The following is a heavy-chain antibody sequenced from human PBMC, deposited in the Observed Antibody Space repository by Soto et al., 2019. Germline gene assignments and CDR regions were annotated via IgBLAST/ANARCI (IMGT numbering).Heavy chain of an antibody. Sequence: GESLKISCKGSGYSFTSYWIGWARQMPGKGLEWMGIIYPGDSDTRYSPSFQGQVTISADKSISTAYLQWSSLKASDTAMYYCARSPHDSSGRGWFDPWGQGTLVTVSS. V-gene: IGHV5-51*01. CDR3: ARSPHDSSGRGWFDP. J-gene: IGHJ5*02. D-gene: IGHD3-22*01. CDR2: IYPGDSDT. CDR1: GYSFTSYW.